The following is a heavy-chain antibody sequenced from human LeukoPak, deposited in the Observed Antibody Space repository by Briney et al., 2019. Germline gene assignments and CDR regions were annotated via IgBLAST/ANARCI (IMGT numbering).Heavy chain of an antibody. CDR3: ARDPARSGYYNWFDP. Sequence: ASVKVSCKASGYTFTGYYMHWVRQAPGQGLEWMGRINPNSGGTNYAQKFQGRVTMTRDTSISTAYMELRSLRSDDTAVYYCARDPARSGYYNWFDPWGQGTLVTVSS. D-gene: IGHD3-3*01. CDR1: GYTFTGYY. CDR2: INPNSGGT. V-gene: IGHV1-2*06. J-gene: IGHJ5*02.